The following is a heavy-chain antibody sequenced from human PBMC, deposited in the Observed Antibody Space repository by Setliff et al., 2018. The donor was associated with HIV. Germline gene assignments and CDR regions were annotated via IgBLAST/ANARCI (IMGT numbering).Heavy chain of an antibody. CDR1: GDTSSTYA. Sequence: VKVSCKASGDTSSTYAINWVRQAPGQGLEWMGQFIPILDITNYAQKFQGRVTITADKSTNIMYMEMTSLTSEDTAVYYCAGPRGDEAFDIWGQGTKVTVSS. CDR2: FIPILDIT. CDR3: AGPRGDEAFDI. V-gene: IGHV1-69*10. J-gene: IGHJ3*02. D-gene: IGHD3-10*01.